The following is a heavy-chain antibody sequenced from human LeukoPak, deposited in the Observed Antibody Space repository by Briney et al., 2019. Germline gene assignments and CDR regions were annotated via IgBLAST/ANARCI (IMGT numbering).Heavy chain of an antibody. CDR3: ATGRELLQRNDAFDI. Sequence: ASVKVSCKVSGYTLTELSMHWVRQAPRKGLEWMGGFDPEDGETIYAQKFQGRVTMTEDTSTDTAYMELSSLRSEDTAVYYCATGRELLQRNDAFDIWGQGTMVTVSS. J-gene: IGHJ3*02. V-gene: IGHV1-24*01. CDR2: FDPEDGET. CDR1: GYTLTELS. D-gene: IGHD1-26*01.